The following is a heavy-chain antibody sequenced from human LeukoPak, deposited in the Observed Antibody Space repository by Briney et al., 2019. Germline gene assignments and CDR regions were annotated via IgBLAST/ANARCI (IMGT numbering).Heavy chain of an antibody. CDR1: GFTFSSYW. D-gene: IGHD1-26*01. J-gene: IGHJ4*02. CDR3: ARSRYTGSHFDY. V-gene: IGHV3-74*01. Sequence: PGGSLRLSCAASGFTFSSYWVQWVRQAPGKGLVWISRINSDGSSLSYADSVKGRFTISRDNAKNTVYLQMNSLRAEDTAVYHCARSRYTGSHFDYWGQGTLVTVSS. CDR2: INSDGSSL.